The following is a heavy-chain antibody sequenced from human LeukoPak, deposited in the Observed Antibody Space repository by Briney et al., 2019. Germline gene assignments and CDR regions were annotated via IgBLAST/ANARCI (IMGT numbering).Heavy chain of an antibody. CDR2: MNPSDGST. V-gene: IGHV1-46*01. CDR1: GYTFTTNY. CDR3: ARDHGNPDWYFDL. Sequence: ASVKVSCKASGYTFTTNYMHWVRQAPGQGLEWMGIMNPSDGSTSYAQKFQGRVTMTSDTSTSTVYMELSSLRSEDTAVYYCARDHGNPDWYFDLWGRGTLVTVSS. J-gene: IGHJ2*01.